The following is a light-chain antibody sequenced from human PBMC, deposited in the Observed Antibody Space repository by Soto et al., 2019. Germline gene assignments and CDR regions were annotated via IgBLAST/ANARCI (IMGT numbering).Light chain of an antibody. Sequence: EIIMTQSPATVFVSPGERVTLSCRASQSISNSLAWYQQKPDQAPRLLIYGASTRATGIPARFSGSGSGTEFTLSITSLQPEDFAVYSCQQYHSRPPITFGPGTKVDIK. CDR3: QQYHSRPPIT. CDR1: QSISNS. J-gene: IGKJ3*01. V-gene: IGKV3-15*01. CDR2: GAS.